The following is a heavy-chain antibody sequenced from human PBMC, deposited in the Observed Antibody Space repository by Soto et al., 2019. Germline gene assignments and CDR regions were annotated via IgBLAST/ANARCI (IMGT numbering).Heavy chain of an antibody. J-gene: IGHJ4*02. D-gene: IGHD6-13*01. CDR3: GRLTDQYSSSWTFDY. CDR2: IHFIEST. CDR1: GASVSSGRYY. Sequence: SETRSLTCTASGASVSSGRYYWSWIRQPPGKGLEWIGYIHFIESTNYNPPLKSRVSISVDTTKNQVSLKLSSVTAADTVVYFCGRLTDQYSSSWTFDYWGPGTLVTVSS. V-gene: IGHV4-61*01.